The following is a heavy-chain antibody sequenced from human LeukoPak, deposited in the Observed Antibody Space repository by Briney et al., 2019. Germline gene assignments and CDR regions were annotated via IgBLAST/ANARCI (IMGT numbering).Heavy chain of an antibody. CDR3: ARVGYGSGSPRRAFDI. V-gene: IGHV4-59*01. D-gene: IGHD6-19*01. J-gene: IGHJ3*02. Sequence: SETLSLTCTVHGDSISSYYWSWIRQPPGKGLEWIGYIYYSGSTNYNPSLKSRVTISVDTSKNLFSLKLSSVTAADTAVYYCARVGYGSGSPRRAFDIWGQGTMVTVSS. CDR2: IYYSGST. CDR1: GDSISSYY.